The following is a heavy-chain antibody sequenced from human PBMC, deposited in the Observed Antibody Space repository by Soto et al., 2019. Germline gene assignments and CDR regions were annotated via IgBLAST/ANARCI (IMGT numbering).Heavy chain of an antibody. Sequence: EVQLLESGGGLVQPGGSLRLSCAASGFTFSSYAMNWVRQAPGKGLEWVSAISGSGGSTYYADSVKGRFTISRDSSKDTLYLQMNSLRAEGTAVYYCAKGNSWSPALVLGIWGRGKMVTVSS. V-gene: IGHV3-23*01. CDR1: GFTFSSYA. D-gene: IGHD1-7*01. J-gene: IGHJ3*02. CDR2: ISGSGGST. CDR3: AKGNSWSPALVLGI.